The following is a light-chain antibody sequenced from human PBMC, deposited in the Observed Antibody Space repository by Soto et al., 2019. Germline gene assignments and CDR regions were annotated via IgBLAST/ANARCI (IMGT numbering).Light chain of an antibody. CDR3: CSFAGGSTYVV. CDR2: EVT. J-gene: IGLJ2*01. Sequence: QSALTQPASVSGSPGQSITISCIGTSSDVGNYELVSWYQQLPGKAPKLIIYEVTKRPSGVPNRFSGSKSGNTASLTISGLLAEDEADDDCCSFAGGSTYVVFGGGTKLTVL. V-gene: IGLV2-23*02. CDR1: SSDVGNYEL.